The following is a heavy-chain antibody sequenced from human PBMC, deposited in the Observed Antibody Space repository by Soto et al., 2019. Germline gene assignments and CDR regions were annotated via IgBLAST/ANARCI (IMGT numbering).Heavy chain of an antibody. J-gene: IGHJ6*02. Sequence: GWSLRLSCASSVFTFDDYAMHWARQAPGKGLEWVSGISWNSGSIGYADSVKGRFTISRDNAKNSLYLQMNSLRAEDTALYYCAKDAGTTGYYYYGMDVWGQGPTVTVSS. CDR3: AKDAGTTGYYYYGMDV. CDR2: ISWNSGSI. D-gene: IGHD1-7*01. V-gene: IGHV3-9*01. CDR1: VFTFDDYA.